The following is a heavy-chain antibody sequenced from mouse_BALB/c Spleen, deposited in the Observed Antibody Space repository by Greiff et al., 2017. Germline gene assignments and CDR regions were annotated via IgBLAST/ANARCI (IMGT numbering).Heavy chain of an antibody. V-gene: IGHV1S137*01. CDR2: ISIYYDIT. CDR3: ARSAYGTYLDY. J-gene: IGHJ2*01. CDR1: GYTFTDYA. Sequence: QVQLKQPGPEQVRPGESVKISCKGFGYTFTDYATHRVKQSHAKSLEWIGVISIYYDITNYNQKFKGKATMTVDKSSSTAYMELARLTSEDSAIYYCARSAYGTYLDYWGQGTALTVSS. D-gene: IGHD2-1*01.